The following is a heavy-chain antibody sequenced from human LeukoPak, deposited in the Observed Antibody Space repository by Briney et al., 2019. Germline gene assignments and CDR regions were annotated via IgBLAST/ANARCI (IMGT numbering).Heavy chain of an antibody. Sequence: ASVKVSCKASGYTFTSYVMHWVRQAPGQGLEWMGRINTNTNTGNPTYAQGFTGRFVFSLDTSVSTAYLQISSLRAEDTAVYYCARDSGHTYYYDSNDYWGQGTLVTVSS. V-gene: IGHV7-4-1*02. J-gene: IGHJ4*02. CDR1: GYTFTSYV. D-gene: IGHD3-22*01. CDR3: ARDSGHTYYYDSNDY. CDR2: INTNTNTGNP.